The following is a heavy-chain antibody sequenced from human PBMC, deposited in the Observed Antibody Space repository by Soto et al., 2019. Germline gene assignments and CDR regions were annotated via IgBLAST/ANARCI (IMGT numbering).Heavy chain of an antibody. J-gene: IGHJ6*02. CDR1: GFSLNSNGMC. CDR3: SRTSSLRLGCPHGMDV. Sequence: SGPTLVNPTQTLTLTCTFSGFSLNSNGMCVNWIRQPPGKALEWLALIDWDDDKYYSTSLKTRLTISTDTSKNQVVLTMTNMDPVDTATYYCSRTSSLRLGCPHGMDVWGQGTSVKVSS. CDR2: IDWDDDK. V-gene: IGHV2-70*13. D-gene: IGHD7-27*01.